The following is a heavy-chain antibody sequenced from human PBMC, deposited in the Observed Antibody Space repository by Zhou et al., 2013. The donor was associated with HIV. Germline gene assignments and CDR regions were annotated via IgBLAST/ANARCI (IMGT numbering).Heavy chain of an antibody. V-gene: IGHV1-18*01. CDR2: ISGYNGAT. D-gene: IGHD2-21*01. CDR1: GYNLSNYG. CDR3: ARDFYSSPCGEDCPFTPGDAFDM. J-gene: IGHJ3*02. Sequence: QVQLVQSEAEVKTPGASVKVSCKTSGYNLSNYGLTWVRQAPGQVPEWMGWISGYNGATIYAQRVQDRITMTTDTSTTTAYMELRSLRSDDTAVYYCARDFYSSPCGEDCPFTPGDAFDMWARDLGHRLF.